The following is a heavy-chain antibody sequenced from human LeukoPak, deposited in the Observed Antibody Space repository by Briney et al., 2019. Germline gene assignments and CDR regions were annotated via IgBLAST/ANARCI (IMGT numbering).Heavy chain of an antibody. J-gene: IGHJ4*02. Sequence: PGGSLRLSCAASGFTFSSYAMSWVRQAPGKGLEWVSAISGSGGSAYYADSVKGRFTISRDNSKNTLYLQMNSLRAEDTAVYYCAKYSGYDLSDLTFDYWGQGTLVTVSS. V-gene: IGHV3-23*01. D-gene: IGHD5-12*01. CDR1: GFTFSSYA. CDR3: AKYSGYDLSDLTFDY. CDR2: ISGSGGSA.